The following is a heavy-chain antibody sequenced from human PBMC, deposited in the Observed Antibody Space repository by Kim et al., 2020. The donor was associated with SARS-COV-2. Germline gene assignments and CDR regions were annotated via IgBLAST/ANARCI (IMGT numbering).Heavy chain of an antibody. CDR3: AGGHIRGRLSWFDP. CDR2: INYRGST. Sequence: SETLSLTCAVYGGSFSDYYWSWIRQPPGKGLEWIAEINYRGSTNFNPSLKSRVTLSVDTSKNQFSLRLSSVTAADTAIYYCAGGHIRGRLSWFDPWDQGTLVTVSS. CDR1: GGSFSDYY. D-gene: IGHD2-2*02. V-gene: IGHV4-34*01. J-gene: IGHJ5*02.